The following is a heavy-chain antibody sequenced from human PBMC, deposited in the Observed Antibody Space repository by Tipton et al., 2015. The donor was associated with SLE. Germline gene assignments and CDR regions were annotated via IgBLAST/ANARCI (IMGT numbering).Heavy chain of an antibody. CDR2: IYYSGST. CDR3: ARANYCTGGVCLYYYYGMDV. CDR1: GGSISSHY. V-gene: IGHV4-59*11. Sequence: TLSLTCTVSGGSISSHYWSWIRQPPGKGLEWIGYIYYSGSTNYNPSLKSRVTISVDTSKNQFSLKLSSVTAADTAVYYCARANYCTGGVCLYYYYGMDVWGQGTTVTVSS. D-gene: IGHD2-8*02. J-gene: IGHJ6*02.